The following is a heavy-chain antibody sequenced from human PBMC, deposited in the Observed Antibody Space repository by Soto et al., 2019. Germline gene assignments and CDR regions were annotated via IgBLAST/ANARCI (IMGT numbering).Heavy chain of an antibody. CDR1: GYSFTSYW. J-gene: IGHJ6*02. Sequence: PGESLKISCKGSGYSFTSYWISWVRQMPGKGLEWMGRIDPSDSYTNYSPSFQGHVTISADKSISTAYLQWSSLKASDTAMYYCATLYYYDSSGYYYGYYYYGMDVWGQGTTVTDS. V-gene: IGHV5-10-1*01. CDR3: ATLYYYDSSGYYYGYYYYGMDV. CDR2: IDPSDSYT. D-gene: IGHD3-22*01.